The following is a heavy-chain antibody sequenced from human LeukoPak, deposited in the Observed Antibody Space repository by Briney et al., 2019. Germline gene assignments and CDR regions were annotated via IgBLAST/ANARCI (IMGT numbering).Heavy chain of an antibody. CDR2: IYYSGST. V-gene: IGHV4-59*01. J-gene: IGHJ4*02. CDR3: ARAVVGGSYSHFDY. D-gene: IGHD1-26*01. Sequence: SETLSLTCTVSGGSISSYHWSWIRQPPGKGLEWLAYIYYSGSTNYNPSLKSRVTISVDTSENQFSLNLSSVTAADTAVYYCARAVVGGSYSHFDYWGQGTLVTVSS. CDR1: GGSISSYH.